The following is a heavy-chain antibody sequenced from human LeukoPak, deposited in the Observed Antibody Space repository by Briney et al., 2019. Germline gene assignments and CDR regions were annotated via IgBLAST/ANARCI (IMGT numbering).Heavy chain of an antibody. V-gene: IGHV3-66*01. D-gene: IGHD5-18*01. CDR1: GFTFSNAW. CDR2: IHSGGTR. J-gene: IGHJ3*02. Sequence: PGGSLRLSCAASGFTFSNAWMSWVRQAPGKGLEWVSLIHSGGTRYTDSVRGRFTISRDNSKNTLYLQMNSLRAEDTAVYYCARDGRYSYGWGAFDIWGQGTMVTVSS. CDR3: ARDGRYSYGWGAFDI.